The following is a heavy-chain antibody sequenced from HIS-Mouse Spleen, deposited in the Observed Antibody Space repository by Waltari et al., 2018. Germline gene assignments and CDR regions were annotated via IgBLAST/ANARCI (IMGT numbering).Heavy chain of an antibody. Sequence: QVQLQQWGAGLLKPSETLSLTCAVYGGSFSGYYWNWIRQPPGKGLEWIGEINHSGSTNYNPSLKGRVTRSVDTSKNQFSLKLSSVTAADTAVYYCARGKGSSSWYYFDYWGQGTLVTVSS. D-gene: IGHD6-13*01. CDR1: GGSFSGYY. CDR3: ARGKGSSSWYYFDY. J-gene: IGHJ4*02. V-gene: IGHV4-34*01. CDR2: INHSGST.